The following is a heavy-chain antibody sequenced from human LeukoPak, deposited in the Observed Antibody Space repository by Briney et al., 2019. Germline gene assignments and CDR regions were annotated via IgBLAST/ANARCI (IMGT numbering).Heavy chain of an antibody. D-gene: IGHD5-18*01. Sequence: GGSLRLSCAASGFTFSSYSMNWVRQAPGKGLEWVSSISSSSSYIYYADSVKGRFTISRDNAKNSLYLQMNSLRAENTAVYYCARGQPQPLYSYGGFDYWGQGTLVTVSS. V-gene: IGHV3-21*01. CDR2: ISSSSSYI. CDR3: ARGQPQPLYSYGGFDY. CDR1: GFTFSSYS. J-gene: IGHJ4*02.